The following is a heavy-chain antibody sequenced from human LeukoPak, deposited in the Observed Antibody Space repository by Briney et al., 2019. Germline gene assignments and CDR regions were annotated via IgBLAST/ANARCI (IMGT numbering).Heavy chain of an antibody. CDR3: ARVLDRRGLHPFDY. V-gene: IGHV1-2*02. CDR2: TNPKSGDT. D-gene: IGHD4-11*01. Sequence: ASVKVSCKASVYTFTSYYMYWVRQAPGQGLEWMGWTNPKSGDTKNAQRFQSRVTMTRDTPITTAYMELSDLRSDNTAVCIFARVLDRRGLHPFDYWGQGTLVTVSS. CDR1: VYTFTSYY. J-gene: IGHJ4*02.